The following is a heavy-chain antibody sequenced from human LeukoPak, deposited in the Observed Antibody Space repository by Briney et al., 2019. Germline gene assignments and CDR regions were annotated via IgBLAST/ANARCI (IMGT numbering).Heavy chain of an antibody. J-gene: IGHJ4*02. Sequence: KTGGSLRLACAASGFTFSSYSMNWVRQAPGKGLEWVSFISSSSSYIYYADSVKGRFTISRDNAKNSLYLQMNSLRAGDTAVYYCARGSGYNYYYFDYWGQGTLVTVSS. CDR1: GFTFSSYS. V-gene: IGHV3-21*01. D-gene: IGHD5-24*01. CDR2: ISSSSSYI. CDR3: ARGSGYNYYYFDY.